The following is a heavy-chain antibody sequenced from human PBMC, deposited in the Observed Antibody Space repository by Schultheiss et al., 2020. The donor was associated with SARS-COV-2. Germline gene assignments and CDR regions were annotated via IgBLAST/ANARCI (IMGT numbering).Heavy chain of an antibody. CDR3: ARDLGSGAVAGFDY. D-gene: IGHD6-19*01. V-gene: IGHV3-21*01. CDR1: GFTFSSYS. J-gene: IGHJ4*02. Sequence: GESLKISCAASGFTFSSYSMNWVRQAPGKGLEWVSSISSSSSYIYYADSVKGRFTISRDNAKNSLYLQMNSLRAEDTAVYYCARDLGSGAVAGFDYWGQGTLVTVSS. CDR2: ISSSSSYI.